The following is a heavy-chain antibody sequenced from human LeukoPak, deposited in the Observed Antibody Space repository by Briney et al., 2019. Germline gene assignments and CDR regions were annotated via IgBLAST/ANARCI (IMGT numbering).Heavy chain of an antibody. Sequence: ASVKVSCKASGGTFSSYAISWVRQAPGQGLEWMGRIIPILGIANYAQEFQGRVTITADKSTSTAYMELSSLRSEDTAVYYCARDLGQPNYGMDVWGQGTTVTVSS. CDR3: ARDLGQPNYGMDV. J-gene: IGHJ6*02. V-gene: IGHV1-69*04. CDR1: GGTFSSYA. CDR2: IIPILGIA.